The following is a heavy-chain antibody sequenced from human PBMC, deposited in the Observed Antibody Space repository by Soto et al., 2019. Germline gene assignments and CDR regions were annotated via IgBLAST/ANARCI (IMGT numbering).Heavy chain of an antibody. D-gene: IGHD6-6*01. V-gene: IGHV5-51*01. J-gene: IGHJ4*02. CDR3: ARPGSSSSDY. Sequence: PGESLKISCKGSGYSFTTYWIGWVRQMPGKGLEWMGIINPRDSDTRYSPSFQGQVTISADKSINTAYLQWSSLKAPDTAMYYCARPGSSSSDYWGQGTLVTVSS. CDR2: INPRDSDT. CDR1: GYSFTTYW.